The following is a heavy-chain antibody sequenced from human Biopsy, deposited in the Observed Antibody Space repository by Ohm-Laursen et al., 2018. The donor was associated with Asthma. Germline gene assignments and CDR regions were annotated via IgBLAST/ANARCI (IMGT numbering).Heavy chain of an antibody. V-gene: IGHV4-31*03. J-gene: IGHJ5*02. CDR2: IYYSGST. Sequence: TLSLTCTVSGGSINIGDYHWSWIRQHPVKGLEWIGHIYYSGSTYYNPSLKSRVSISLDTSKNQFSLSLTSVTAADTAVYYGARTTYGHDGFDPWGQGTLVTVSS. CDR1: GGSINIGDYH. D-gene: IGHD4-17*01. CDR3: ARTTYGHDGFDP.